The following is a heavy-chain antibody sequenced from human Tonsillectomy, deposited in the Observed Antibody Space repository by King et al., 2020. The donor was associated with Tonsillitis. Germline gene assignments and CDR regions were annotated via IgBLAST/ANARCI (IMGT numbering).Heavy chain of an antibody. J-gene: IGHJ4*02. D-gene: IGHD3-22*01. Sequence: QLVQSGAEVKKPGASVKVSCKASGYTFTSYGISWVRQAPGQGLEWMGWISAYNGNTNYAQKLQGRVTMTTDTSTSTAYMELRSLRSHDTAVYYCARVRQSGYYSGYFDYWGQGTLVTVSS. V-gene: IGHV1-18*01. CDR3: ARVRQSGYYSGYFDY. CDR1: GYTFTSYG. CDR2: ISAYNGNT.